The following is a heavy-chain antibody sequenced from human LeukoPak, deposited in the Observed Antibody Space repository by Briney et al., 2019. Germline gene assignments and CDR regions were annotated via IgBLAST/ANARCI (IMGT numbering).Heavy chain of an antibody. CDR1: GGSFSGYY. CDR3: ARDSSGWGSGSYEAFDV. J-gene: IGHJ3*01. D-gene: IGHD3-10*01. V-gene: IGHV4-34*01. Sequence: PSETLSLTCAVYGGSFSGYYWSWIRQPPGKGLEWIGEINHSGSTNYNPSLKSRVTISVDTSKNQFSLKLSSVTAADTAVYYCARDSSGWGSGSYEAFDVWGQGTMVTVSS. CDR2: INHSGST.